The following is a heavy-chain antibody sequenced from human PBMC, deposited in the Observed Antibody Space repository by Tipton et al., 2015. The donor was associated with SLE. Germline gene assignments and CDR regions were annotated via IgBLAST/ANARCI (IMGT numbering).Heavy chain of an antibody. V-gene: IGHV4-39*07. CDR1: GDSITSFIQY. Sequence: TLSLTCTVSGDSITSFIQYWGWIRQPPGRRLEYLASLYHSGDTYYNPSLRSRLTISMDTSKNQFSLRLRSVTAADTAVYYCVRINSGASRLFDYWGQGMLVAVSS. CDR3: VRINSGASRLFDY. D-gene: IGHD1-26*01. J-gene: IGHJ4*02. CDR2: LYHSGDT.